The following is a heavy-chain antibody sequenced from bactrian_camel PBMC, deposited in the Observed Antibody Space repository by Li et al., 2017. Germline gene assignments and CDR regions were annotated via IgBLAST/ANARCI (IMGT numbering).Heavy chain of an antibody. CDR2: IGSDGINT. CDR3: AASIGYGGSWYETPPPGCRHRPLEV. Sequence: HVQLVESGGGLVQPGGSVRLSCAGSGFTFSGYYIRWVRQAPGKGLEWVGSIGSDGINTYYPNSVKGRFTIPRDNAKNTVYLQMNSLKAEDTALYYCAASIGYGGSWYETPPPGCRHRPLEVWGQGTQVTVS. D-gene: IGHD6*01. CDR1: GFTFSGYY. J-gene: IGHJ2*01. V-gene: IGHV3-2*01.